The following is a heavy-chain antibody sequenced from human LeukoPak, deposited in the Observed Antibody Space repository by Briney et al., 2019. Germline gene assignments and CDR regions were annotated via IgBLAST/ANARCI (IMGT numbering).Heavy chain of an antibody. CDR3: ASRPRADMGRLDF. D-gene: IGHD1-14*01. J-gene: IGHJ4*02. V-gene: IGHV3-23*01. CDR2: ITGDGTRT. Sequence: GGSLRLSCAASGFTFSSCAMTWVRQAPGKGLEWVASITGDGTRTYYTDSVKGRFTISRDNSKNTLYLQMNSLRADETAIYYCASRPRADMGRLDFWRRGTLVSVST. CDR1: GFTFSSCA.